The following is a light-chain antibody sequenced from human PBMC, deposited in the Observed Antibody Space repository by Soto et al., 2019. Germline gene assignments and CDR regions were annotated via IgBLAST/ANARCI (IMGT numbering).Light chain of an antibody. CDR2: SDK. V-gene: IGLV1-44*01. CDR1: SSNIGTYS. CDR3: AGWDDSLNGCV. Sequence: QSVLTQPPSASGTPGQRVTISCSGSSSNIGTYSVSWYQQFPCTAPRLLIYSDKQRPSGVPDRFSASKSGASASLAISGLQSEDEADFYCAGWDDSLNGCVFGTGTKVTV. J-gene: IGLJ1*01.